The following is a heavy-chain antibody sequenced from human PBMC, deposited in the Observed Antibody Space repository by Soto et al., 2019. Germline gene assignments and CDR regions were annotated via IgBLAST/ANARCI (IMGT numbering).Heavy chain of an antibody. Sequence: EVQLVESGGGLIKPGGSLRLSCAASGLTFSNACMNWLRQAPGEGLEWLGRIRSNSAGGKTDYAAPVTGTFTISRDDSKNMLYLQIDSLKTEDTAVYYCATDTRYYLAHFDYWGPGTLVIVSS. D-gene: IGHD3-10*01. V-gene: IGHV3-15*01. CDR2: IRSNSAGGKT. CDR3: ATDTRYYLAHFDY. J-gene: IGHJ4*02. CDR1: GLTFSNAC.